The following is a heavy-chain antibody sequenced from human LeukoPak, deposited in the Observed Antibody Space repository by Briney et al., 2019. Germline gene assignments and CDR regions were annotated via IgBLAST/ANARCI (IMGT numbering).Heavy chain of an antibody. V-gene: IGHV4-34*01. D-gene: IGHD2-2*02. Sequence: PSETLSLTCAVSGGSFSGYYLSWIRQPPGKGLEWIGEINHSGSTNYTPSLKSRVTISVDTSKNQFSLKLSSVTAADTAVYFCARGWACSGTSCYKFDYWGQGTLVTVSS. J-gene: IGHJ4*02. CDR2: INHSGST. CDR3: ARGWACSGTSCYKFDY. CDR1: GGSFSGYY.